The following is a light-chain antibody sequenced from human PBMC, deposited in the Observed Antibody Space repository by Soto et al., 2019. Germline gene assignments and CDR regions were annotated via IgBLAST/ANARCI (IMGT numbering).Light chain of an antibody. J-gene: IGKJ2*01. Sequence: EIVLTQSPGTLSLSPGERVTLSCRASQSVSSSYLGWYQQKPGQAPRLLIYGASSRATGIPDRFSGSGSVTDFTLTISRLEPEDFSVYYCQQYGSSPEYTFGQGTKLEIK. CDR1: QSVSSSY. CDR2: GAS. CDR3: QQYGSSPEYT. V-gene: IGKV3-20*01.